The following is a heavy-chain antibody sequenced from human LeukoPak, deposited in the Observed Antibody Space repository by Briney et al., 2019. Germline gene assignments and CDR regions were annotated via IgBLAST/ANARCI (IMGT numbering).Heavy chain of an antibody. CDR2: IKQDGSEK. V-gene: IGHV3-7*03. J-gene: IGHJ3*02. CDR1: GFTFSSYW. CDR3: AKGPVVTFDI. Sequence: GGSLRLSCAASGFTFSSYWMSWVRQAPGKGLEWVANIKQDGSEKYYVDSVKGRFTISRDNSKKTLYLQMNSLRAEGTAVYYCAKGPVVTFDIWGQGTMVTVSS. D-gene: IGHD2-15*01.